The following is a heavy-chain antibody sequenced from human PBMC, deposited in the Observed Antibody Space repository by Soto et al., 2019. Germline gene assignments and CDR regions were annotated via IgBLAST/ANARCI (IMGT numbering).Heavy chain of an antibody. V-gene: IGHV4-39*01. Sequence: QLQLQESGPGLVKPSETLSLTCTVSGGSISSSSYYWGWIRQPPGKGLEWIGSIYYSGSTYYNPSLKSRVTISVDTSKYQFSLKLSSLTAADTAVYYCARTVLRYFDWLLYPYGMDVWGQGTTVTVSS. CDR2: IYYSGST. CDR3: ARTVLRYFDWLLYPYGMDV. J-gene: IGHJ6*02. D-gene: IGHD3-9*01. CDR1: GGSISSSSYY.